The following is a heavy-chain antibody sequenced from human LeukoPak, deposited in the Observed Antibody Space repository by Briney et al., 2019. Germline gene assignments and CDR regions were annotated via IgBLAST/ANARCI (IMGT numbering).Heavy chain of an antibody. Sequence: GGSLRLSCAASGFTFSSYEMNWVRQAPGKGLEWVSYISSTGNTIYYADSVEGRFTISRDNAKNSLHLQMNSLRAEDTAVYYCARIGESYYIGPHYFDYWGQGTLVTVSS. CDR2: ISSTGNTI. D-gene: IGHD1-26*01. CDR3: ARIGESYYIGPHYFDY. J-gene: IGHJ4*01. CDR1: GFTFSSYE. V-gene: IGHV3-48*03.